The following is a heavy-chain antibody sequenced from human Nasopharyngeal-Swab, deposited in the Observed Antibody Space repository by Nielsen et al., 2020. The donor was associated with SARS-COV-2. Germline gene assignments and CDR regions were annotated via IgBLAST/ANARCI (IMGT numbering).Heavy chain of an antibody. V-gene: IGHV3-13*01. J-gene: IGHJ4*02. Sequence: GGSLRLSCAASGFTFSSYDMHWVRQATGIGLEWVSAIGTAGDTYYPGSVKGRFTISRENAKNSLYLQMNSLRAEDTAVYYCASGTVTLLHYWGQGTLVTVSS. CDR2: IGTAGDT. D-gene: IGHD4-23*01. CDR1: GFTFSSYD. CDR3: ASGTVTLLHY.